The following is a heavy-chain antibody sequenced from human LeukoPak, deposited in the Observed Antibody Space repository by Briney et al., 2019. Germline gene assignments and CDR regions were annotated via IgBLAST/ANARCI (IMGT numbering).Heavy chain of an antibody. V-gene: IGHV3-43*02. J-gene: IGHJ6*03. CDR2: FSGDGGST. CDR3: ANKGGHVPGIAAPHYYYMDV. D-gene: IGHD6-13*01. Sequence: GGSLRLSCADPGFTFVDYALHWGRQAPGKGLGRVSLFSGDGGSTYYADSVKGRFTITRDNNKNSLYLQMNSLRTEDTALYYCANKGGHVPGIAAPHYYYMDVWGKGTTVTVSS. CDR1: GFTFVDYA.